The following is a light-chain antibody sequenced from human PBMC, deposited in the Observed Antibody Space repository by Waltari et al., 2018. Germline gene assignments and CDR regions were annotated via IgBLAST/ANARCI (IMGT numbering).Light chain of an antibody. CDR2: NAN. CDR3: ALYMGSGIWV. CDR1: SGSLSTTSY. V-gene: IGLV8-61*01. Sequence: QTVVTQEPSLSVSPGGTVKLTCALSSGSLSTTSYATWYQQTPGQGPRTLVYNANARSSWVPDRFSGSILGNTAALTITGAQADDEADYYCALYMGSGIWVFGGGTRLTVL. J-gene: IGLJ3*02.